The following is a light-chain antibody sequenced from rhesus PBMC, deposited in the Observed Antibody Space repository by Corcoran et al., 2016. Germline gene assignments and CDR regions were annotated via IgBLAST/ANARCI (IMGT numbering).Light chain of an antibody. CDR2: AAS. V-gene: IGKV1-25*01. CDR3: QQHNSDPYS. CDR1: QGISSY. J-gene: IGKJ2*01. Sequence: DIQMTQSPSSLSASVGDRVTINCRASQGISSYLAWYQQKPGKDPKLLIDAASTLQSGVPSRFSGSGSGTDFNLTISRLQPEDYATYYCQQHNSDPYSFGQGTKVEIK.